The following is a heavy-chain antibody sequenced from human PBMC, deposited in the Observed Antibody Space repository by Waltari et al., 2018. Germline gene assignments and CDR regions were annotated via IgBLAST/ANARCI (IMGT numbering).Heavy chain of an antibody. D-gene: IGHD6-25*01. J-gene: IGHJ5*01. Sequence: QVQLQESGPGLVKPSGTLSLTCAISGGSITSNNWWTWVRQPPGKGLEWIGKIYHTGGTDYNLSLKSRVTMSGDKSENQFSLRMTSVTAADTAVYLCARFGGYWSIDSWGQGTLVTVSS. CDR3: ARFGGYWSIDS. CDR2: IYHTGGT. CDR1: GGSITSNNW. V-gene: IGHV4-4*02.